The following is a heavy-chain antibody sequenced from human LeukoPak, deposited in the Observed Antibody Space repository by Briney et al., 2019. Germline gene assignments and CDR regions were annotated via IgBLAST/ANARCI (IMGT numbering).Heavy chain of an antibody. CDR2: ISAYNGNT. J-gene: IGHJ6*02. CDR3: ARASYYDFWSGRTYYYYGMDV. CDR1: GYTFTSYG. V-gene: IGHV1-18*01. D-gene: IGHD3-3*01. Sequence: GASVKVSCKASGYTFTSYGISWVRQAPGQGLEWMGWISAYNGNTNYAQKLQGRVTMTTDTSTSTAYMELRSLRSDDTAVYYCARASYYDFWSGRTYYYYGMDVWGQGTTVTVSS.